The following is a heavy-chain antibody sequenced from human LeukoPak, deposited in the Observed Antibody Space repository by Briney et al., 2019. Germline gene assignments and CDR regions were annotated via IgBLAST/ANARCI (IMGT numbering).Heavy chain of an antibody. CDR1: GGTFSSYA. V-gene: IGHV1-69*13. Sequence: GASVKVSCKASGGTFSSYAISWVRQAPGQGLEWMGGIIPIFGTANYAQKFQGRVTITADESTSTAYMELSSLRSEDTAVYYCARDSPSAYDFWSGYLYYYYYYMDVWGKGTTVTVSS. CDR2: IIPIFGTA. D-gene: IGHD3-3*01. CDR3: ARDSPSAYDFWSGYLYYYYYYMDV. J-gene: IGHJ6*03.